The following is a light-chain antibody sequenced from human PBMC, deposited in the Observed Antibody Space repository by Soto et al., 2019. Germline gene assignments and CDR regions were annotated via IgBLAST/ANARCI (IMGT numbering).Light chain of an antibody. Sequence: QCVLTQPASVYGSPGRSITISCTGTSSDVGGYNYVSWYQQHPGKAPKLMIYDVSNRPSGVSNRFSGSKSGNTASLTISGLQAEDEADYYCSSYTSSSPHVVFGGGTKVTVL. J-gene: IGLJ2*01. CDR3: SSYTSSSPHVV. CDR1: SSDVGGYNY. V-gene: IGLV2-14*01. CDR2: DVS.